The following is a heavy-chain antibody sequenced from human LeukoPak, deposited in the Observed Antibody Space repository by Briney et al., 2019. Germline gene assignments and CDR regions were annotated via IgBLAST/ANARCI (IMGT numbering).Heavy chain of an antibody. CDR3: ASWSAIAVAGTADY. D-gene: IGHD6-19*01. J-gene: IGHJ4*02. Sequence: GGSLRLSCAASGLTFSSYSMNWVRQAPGKGPEWVSSISSSSSYIYYADSVKGRFTISRDNAKNSLYLQMNSLRAEDTAVYYCASWSAIAVAGTADYWGQGTLVTVSS. CDR1: GLTFSSYS. CDR2: ISSSSSYI. V-gene: IGHV3-21*01.